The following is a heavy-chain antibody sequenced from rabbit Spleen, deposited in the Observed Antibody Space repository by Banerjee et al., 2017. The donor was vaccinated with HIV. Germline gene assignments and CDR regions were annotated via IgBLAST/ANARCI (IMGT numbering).Heavy chain of an antibody. D-gene: IGHD6-1*01. V-gene: IGHV1S45*01. CDR1: GFDLSNSRY. J-gene: IGHJ4*01. CDR3: ARDDGSYDYIDGYFNL. CDR2: IDTSSGST. Sequence: QEQLEESGGDLVKPGASLTLTCTASGFDLSNSRYMSWVRQAPGKGLEWIGFIDTSSGSTYYASWAKGRFTISKSSSTTVTLQLTSLTAADTATYFCARDDGSYDYIDGYFNLWGPGTLVTVS.